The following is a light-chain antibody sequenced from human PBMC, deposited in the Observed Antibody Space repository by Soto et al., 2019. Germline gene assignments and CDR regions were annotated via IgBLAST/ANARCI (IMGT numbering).Light chain of an antibody. J-gene: IGKJ4*01. CDR3: QQYGSSPLT. V-gene: IGKV3-20*01. CDR2: GAS. CDR1: QSVSSSY. Sequence: EIVLTQSPGTLSLSPGERATLSCRASQSVSSSYLAWYQPKPGQAPRLLTYGASSRATGIPDRFSGSGSGTDFTLTIRRLEPEDFAVYYCQQYGSSPLTFGGGTKLEIK.